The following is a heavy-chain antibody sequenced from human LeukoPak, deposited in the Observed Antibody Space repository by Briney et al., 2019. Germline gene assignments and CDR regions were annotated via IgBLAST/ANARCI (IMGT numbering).Heavy chain of an antibody. V-gene: IGHV1-18*01. CDR2: ISTYNGNT. D-gene: IGHD3-9*01. J-gene: IGHJ4*02. Sequence: ASVKVSCKASGYTFASYGISWVRQAPGQGLEWMGWISTYNGNTDSAQKLQGRVTMTTDTSTSTAYMELRSLRSDDTAVYYCARDRSYFDWSLFDYWGQGTLVTVSS. CDR1: GYTFASYG. CDR3: ARDRSYFDWSLFDY.